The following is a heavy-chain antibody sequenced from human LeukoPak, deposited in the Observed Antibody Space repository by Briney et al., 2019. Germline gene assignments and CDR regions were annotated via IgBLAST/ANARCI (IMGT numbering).Heavy chain of an antibody. CDR2: ICYSGST. D-gene: IGHD1-1*01. CDR1: GGSISSFGYY. CDR3: ARRQTAGTSHFDY. J-gene: IGHJ4*02. Sequence: SETLSLTCTVSGGSISSFGYYWGWIRQPPEKGLEWIGDICYSGSTLYNPSLRSRVTISVDTYKNQFSLKLSSVPAADTAVYYSARRQTAGTSHFDYWGQGTLVSVSS. V-gene: IGHV4-39*01.